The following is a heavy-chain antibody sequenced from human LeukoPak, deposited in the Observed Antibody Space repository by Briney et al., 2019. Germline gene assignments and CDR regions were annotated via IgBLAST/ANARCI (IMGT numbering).Heavy chain of an antibody. Sequence: SETLSLTCTVSGGSISIYYWNWIRQPAGKGLGWIGRIFTSGITNYNPSLKSRVTMSVDTSKNQFSLNPSSVIAADTAIYYCARETSGTYYNPLGYMDVWGKGTTVTVSS. D-gene: IGHD3-10*01. CDR3: ARETSGTYYNPLGYMDV. CDR1: GGSISIYY. J-gene: IGHJ6*03. V-gene: IGHV4-4*07. CDR2: IFTSGIT.